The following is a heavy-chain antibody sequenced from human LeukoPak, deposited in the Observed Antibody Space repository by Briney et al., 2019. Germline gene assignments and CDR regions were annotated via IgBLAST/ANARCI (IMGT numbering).Heavy chain of an antibody. Sequence: ESLRLSCAASGFTFSSYWMSWVRQAPGKGLEWIGSIYYSGSTYYNPSLKSRVTISVDTSKNQFSLKLSSVTAADTAVYYCARVRPPFDYWGQGTLVTVSS. J-gene: IGHJ4*02. CDR3: ARVRPPFDY. V-gene: IGHV4-39*07. CDR1: GFTFSSYW. CDR2: IYYSGST.